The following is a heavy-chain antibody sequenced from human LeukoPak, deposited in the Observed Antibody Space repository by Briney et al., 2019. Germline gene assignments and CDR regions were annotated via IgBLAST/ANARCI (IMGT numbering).Heavy chain of an antibody. V-gene: IGHV5-51*01. D-gene: IGHD4-17*01. CDR1: GYTFTSYW. CDR3: ARIMTTVTPRVFDN. CDR2: IYPGDSDT. Sequence: GESLKISCKGSGYTFTSYWIGWVRQMPGKGLEWMGIIYPGDSDTRYSPSFQGQVTISADKSISTAYLQWSSLKASDSAMYYCARIMTTVTPRVFDNWGQGTLVTVSS. J-gene: IGHJ4*02.